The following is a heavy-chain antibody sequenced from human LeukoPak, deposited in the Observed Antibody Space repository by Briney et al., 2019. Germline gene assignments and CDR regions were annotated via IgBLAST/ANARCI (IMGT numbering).Heavy chain of an antibody. CDR2: IYPGDSDT. D-gene: IGHD2-2*01. CDR1: GYSFTSYW. J-gene: IGHJ6*02. CDR3: ARQTVVVPAAMSTYYYYYGMDV. V-gene: IGHV5-51*01. Sequence: GESPKISCKGSGYSFTSYWIGWVRQMPGKGLEWMGIIYPGDSDTRYSPSFQGQVTISADKSISTAYLQWSSLKASDTAMYYCARQTVVVPAAMSTYYYYYGMDVWGQGTTVTVSS.